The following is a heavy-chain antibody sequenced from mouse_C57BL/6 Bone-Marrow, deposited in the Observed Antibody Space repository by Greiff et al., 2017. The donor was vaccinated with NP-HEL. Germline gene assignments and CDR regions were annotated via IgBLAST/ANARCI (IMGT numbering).Heavy chain of an antibody. CDR2: ISYDGSN. Sequence: EVKLMESGPGLVKPSQSLSLTCSVTGYSITSGYYWNWIRQFPGNKLEWMGYISYDGSNNYNPSLKNRISITRDTSKNQFFLKLNSVTTEDTATYYCARGYLPGAMDYWGQGTSVTVSS. CDR3: ARGYLPGAMDY. CDR1: GYSITSGYY. J-gene: IGHJ4*01. V-gene: IGHV3-6*01.